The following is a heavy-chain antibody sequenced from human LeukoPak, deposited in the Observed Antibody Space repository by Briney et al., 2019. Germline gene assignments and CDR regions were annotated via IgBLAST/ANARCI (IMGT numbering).Heavy chain of an antibody. J-gene: IGHJ4*02. D-gene: IGHD6-13*01. CDR3: ATNPGRAAAGTKDY. Sequence: ASVKVSCKVSGYTLTELSMHWVRQAPGKGLEWMGGFDPEDGETIYAQKFQGRVTMTEDTSTDTAYMELSSLRSEDTAVYYCATNPGRAAAGTKDYWGQGTLVTVSS. CDR1: GYTLTELS. V-gene: IGHV1-24*01. CDR2: FDPEDGET.